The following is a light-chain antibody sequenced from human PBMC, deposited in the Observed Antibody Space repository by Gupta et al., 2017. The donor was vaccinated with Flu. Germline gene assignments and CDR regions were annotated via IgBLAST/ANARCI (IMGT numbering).Light chain of an antibody. Sequence: EIVMTQSPATLSVSPGERATLSCRASQSVSSNLAWYQQQPGQAPRLLIYGASTRATGIPARFSGSGVGRDVTLTISSRQSEDFAVYYCQQDKNWPPLTFGGGTQVEIK. V-gene: IGKV3D-15*01. CDR3: QQDKNWPPLT. CDR2: GAS. J-gene: IGKJ4*01. CDR1: QSVSSN.